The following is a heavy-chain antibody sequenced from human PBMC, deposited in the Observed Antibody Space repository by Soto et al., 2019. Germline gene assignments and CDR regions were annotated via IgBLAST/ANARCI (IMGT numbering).Heavy chain of an antibody. D-gene: IGHD4-17*01. CDR1: GGSSSSYY. CDR2: IYYSGST. J-gene: IGHJ3*02. V-gene: IGHV4-59*01. Sequence: SETQSLTCTVSGGSSSSYYWSWIRQPPGKGLEWIGYIYYSGSTNYNPSLKSRVTISVDTSKNQFSLKLSSVTAADTAVYYCARGVDYGGNSAAFDIWGQGTMVTVSS. CDR3: ARGVDYGGNSAAFDI.